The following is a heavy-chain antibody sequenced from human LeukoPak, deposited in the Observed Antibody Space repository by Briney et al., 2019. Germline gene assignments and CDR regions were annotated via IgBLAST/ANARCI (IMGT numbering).Heavy chain of an antibody. CDR3: ARDAWGWDNSDYYHPVNYFDY. CDR2: INPSGGRT. Sequence: ASVKVSCKASGYTFTSYYTHWVRQAPGQGLEWMGIINPSGGRTNYAQKLQGRATMTRDTSTSTVYMELSSLRSEDTAVYYCARDAWGWDNSDYYHPVNYFDYWGQGTLVTVSS. J-gene: IGHJ4*02. V-gene: IGHV1-46*04. CDR1: GYTFTSYY. D-gene: IGHD3-22*01.